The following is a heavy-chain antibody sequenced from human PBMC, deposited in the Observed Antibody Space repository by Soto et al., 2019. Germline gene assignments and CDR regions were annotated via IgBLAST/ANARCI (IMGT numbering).Heavy chain of an antibody. CDR2: IFYTGTA. Sequence: QVQLQESGPGLVKPSQTLSLTCTVSGGSINTGGYYWGWIRHLPGEGLEWIGHIFYTGTAYYNPSLRSRVTVSIDTSANQFSLHMYSVTAADTAMYSCARRLDDTPETFFNWFDPWGQGILVTVSS. CDR3: ARRLDDTPETFFNWFDP. CDR1: GGSINTGGYY. J-gene: IGHJ5*02. V-gene: IGHV4-31*03. D-gene: IGHD2-15*01.